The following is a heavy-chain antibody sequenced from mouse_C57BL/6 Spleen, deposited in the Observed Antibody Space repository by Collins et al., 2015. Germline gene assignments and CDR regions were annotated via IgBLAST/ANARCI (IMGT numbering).Heavy chain of an antibody. J-gene: IGHJ4*01. CDR3: ARFRGYYGTSYGAMDY. Sequence: LLQPGAELVKPGASVQLSCKASGYSFTTYWMYWVKQRPGRGLEWLGRIDPHSGGTKYNEKFKTKATLTVDKPSSTAYMQLTSLTSEDSAVYYCARFRGYYGTSYGAMDYWGQGTSVTVSS. CDR1: GYSFTTYW. V-gene: IGHV1-72*01. CDR2: IDPHSGGT. D-gene: IGHD1-1*01.